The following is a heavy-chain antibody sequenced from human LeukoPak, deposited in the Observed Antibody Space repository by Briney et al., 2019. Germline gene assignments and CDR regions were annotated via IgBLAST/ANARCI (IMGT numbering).Heavy chain of an antibody. CDR2: IYYSGST. D-gene: IGHD2/OR15-2a*01. Sequence: SETLSLTCTVSGGSISSSSHYWGWIRQPPGKGLEWIGSIYYSGSTYYNPSLKSRVTMSVDTSKNQFSLKLNSATAADTAVYYCARRLSTRSYYLDDWGQGTLVTVSS. CDR3: ARRLSTRSYYLDD. V-gene: IGHV4-39*01. J-gene: IGHJ4*02. CDR1: GGSISSSSHY.